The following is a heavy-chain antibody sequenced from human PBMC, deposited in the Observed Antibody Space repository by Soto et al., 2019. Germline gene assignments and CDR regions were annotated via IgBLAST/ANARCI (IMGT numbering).Heavy chain of an antibody. CDR2: TYYRSKWYN. V-gene: IGHV6-1*01. Sequence: SQTLSLTCAISGDSVSSNSAAWNWIRQSPSRGLEWLGRTYYRSKWYNDYAVSVKSRITINPDTSKSQFSLQLNSVTPEDTAVYYCARDPRSSGWSLYYYGMDVWGQGTTVTVSS. J-gene: IGHJ6*02. D-gene: IGHD6-19*01. CDR1: GDSVSSNSAA. CDR3: ARDPRSSGWSLYYYGMDV.